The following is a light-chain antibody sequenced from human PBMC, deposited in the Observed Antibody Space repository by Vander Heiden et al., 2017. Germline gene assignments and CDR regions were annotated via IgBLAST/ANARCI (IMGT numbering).Light chain of an antibody. CDR1: QGIGSRS. J-gene: IGKJ1*01. CDR2: DTS. CDR3: QHYNNLPWT. V-gene: IGKV3-20*01. Sequence: EIVLSQSPDTLSLSPGTRDTLPCRASQGIGSRSLAWYQQKPGQPPRLLIFDTSTRATGIPDRFSGSGSGTDFTLTISRLEPEDFAMYYCQHYNNLPWTFGQGTKVEI.